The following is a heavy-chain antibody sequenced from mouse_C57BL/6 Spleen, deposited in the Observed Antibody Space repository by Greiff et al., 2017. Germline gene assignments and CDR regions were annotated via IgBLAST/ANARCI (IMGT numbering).Heavy chain of an antibody. V-gene: IGHV1-55*01. D-gene: IGHD1-1*01. CDR1: GYTFTSYW. Sequence: QVQLQQPGAELVKPGASVKMSCKASGYTFTSYWITWVKQRPGQGLEWIGDIYPGSGSTNYNEKFKSKATLAVDTSSSTAYMQLSSLTSEDSEVYYCARCYYGSSYGYFDVWGTGTTVTVSS. CDR3: ARCYYGSSYGYFDV. J-gene: IGHJ1*03. CDR2: IYPGSGST.